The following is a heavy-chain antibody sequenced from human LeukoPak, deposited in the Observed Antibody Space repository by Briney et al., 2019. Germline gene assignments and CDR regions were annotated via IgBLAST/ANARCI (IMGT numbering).Heavy chain of an antibody. D-gene: IGHD5-24*01. V-gene: IGHV1-69*04. CDR1: GGTFSIYA. CDR3: ARGVEMATYDY. CDR2: IIPILGIA. J-gene: IGHJ4*02. Sequence: ASVTVSYKASGGTFSIYAISWVRQAPGQGLEWMGRIIPILGIANYAQKFQGRVTITADKSASTAYMELSSLRSEDTAVYYCARGVEMATYDYWGQGTLVTVSS.